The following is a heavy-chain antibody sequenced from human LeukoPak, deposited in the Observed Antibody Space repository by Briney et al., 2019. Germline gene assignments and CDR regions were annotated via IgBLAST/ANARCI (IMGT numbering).Heavy chain of an antibody. CDR3: ARDSPTYSIDY. J-gene: IGHJ4*02. CDR1: GFTFSSYG. D-gene: IGHD4-11*01. V-gene: IGHV3-33*01. Sequence: PGGSLRLSCAASGFTFSSYGMHWVRQAPGKGPEWVAVIWYDGSNKYYADSVKGRFTISRDNSKNTLYLQMNSLRAEDTAVYYCARDSPTYSIDYWGQGTLVTVSS. CDR2: IWYDGSNK.